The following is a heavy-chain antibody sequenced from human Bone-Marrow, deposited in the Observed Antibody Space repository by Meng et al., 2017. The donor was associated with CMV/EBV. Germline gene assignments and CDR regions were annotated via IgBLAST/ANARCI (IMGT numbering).Heavy chain of an antibody. V-gene: IGHV1-18*01. Sequence: ASVKVSCKASGFRFDNYAISWVRQAPGQGLEWMGWITTYNGDTEYAQSLQGRVTMTADTSTSTAYVEVRNLRSDDTAVYYCARDDNNHGMDVWGQGKTV. D-gene: IGHD5-24*01. J-gene: IGHJ6*02. CDR2: ITTYNGDT. CDR1: GFRFDNYA. CDR3: ARDDNNHGMDV.